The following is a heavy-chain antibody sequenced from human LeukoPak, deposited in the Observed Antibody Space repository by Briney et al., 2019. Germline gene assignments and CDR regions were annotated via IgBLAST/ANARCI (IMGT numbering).Heavy chain of an antibody. Sequence: ASVKVSCKASGYTFTGYYMHWVRQAPGEGLEWMGRINPNSGGTNYAQKFQGRVTMTRDTSISTAYMELSRLRSDDTAVYYCARVENTAAAVLFDYWGQGTLVTVSS. CDR2: INPNSGGT. J-gene: IGHJ4*02. V-gene: IGHV1-2*06. D-gene: IGHD6-13*01. CDR3: ARVENTAAAVLFDY. CDR1: GYTFTGYY.